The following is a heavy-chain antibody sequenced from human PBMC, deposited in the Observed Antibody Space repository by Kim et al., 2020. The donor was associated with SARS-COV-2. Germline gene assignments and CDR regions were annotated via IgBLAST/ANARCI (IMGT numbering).Heavy chain of an antibody. CDR1: GFTFGDYA. V-gene: IGHV3-49*04. Sequence: GGSLRLSCTASGFTFGDYAMSWVRQAPGKGLEWVGFISSKAYGGTTEYAASVKGRFTISRDDSKSIAYLQMNSLKTEDTAVYYCTRAGYSGYDSRDYWGQGTLVTVSS. J-gene: IGHJ4*02. CDR3: TRAGYSGYDSRDY. CDR2: ISSKAYGGTT. D-gene: IGHD5-12*01.